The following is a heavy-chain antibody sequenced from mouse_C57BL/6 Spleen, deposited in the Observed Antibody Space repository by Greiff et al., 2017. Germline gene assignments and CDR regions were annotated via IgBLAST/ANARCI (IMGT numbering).Heavy chain of an antibody. Sequence: VKVVESGEGLVKPGGSLKLSCAASGFTFSSYAMSWVRQTPEKRLEWVAYISSGGDYIYYADTVKGRFTISRDNARNTLYLQMSSLKSEDTAMYYCTREGYYGSSDWFAYWGQGTLVTVSA. J-gene: IGHJ3*01. CDR1: GFTFSSYA. CDR2: ISSGGDYI. CDR3: TREGYYGSSDWFAY. V-gene: IGHV5-9-1*02. D-gene: IGHD1-1*01.